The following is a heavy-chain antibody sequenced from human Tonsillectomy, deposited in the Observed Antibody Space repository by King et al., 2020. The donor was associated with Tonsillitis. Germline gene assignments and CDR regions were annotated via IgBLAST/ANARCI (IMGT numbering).Heavy chain of an antibody. CDR1: GFTFSNFW. CDR2: IKHDVSEK. V-gene: IGHV3-7*01. D-gene: IGHD6-6*01. CDR3: ATSSRSGGGFGY. J-gene: IGHJ4*02. Sequence: VQLVESGGGLVQPGGSLRLSCVASGFTFSNFWMSWVRQAPGKGLEWVANIKHDVSEKDYVDSVKGRFTIARDNAKNSLYLQMNSLRAEDTAVYYGATSSRSGGGFGYWGQGTLVTVSS.